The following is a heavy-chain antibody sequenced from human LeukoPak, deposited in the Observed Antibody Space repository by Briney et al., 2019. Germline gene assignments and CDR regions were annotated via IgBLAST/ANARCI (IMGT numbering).Heavy chain of an antibody. D-gene: IGHD3-10*01. CDR3: ARDRFVTMVRGVMCDY. J-gene: IGHJ4*02. V-gene: IGHV3-11*01. Sequence: GGSLRLSCAASGFTFSDYYMSWIRQAPGKGLEWVSYISSSGSTICYADSVKGRFTISRDNAKNSLYLQMNSLRAEDTAVYYCARDRFVTMVRGVMCDYWGQGTLVTVSS. CDR2: ISSSGSTI. CDR1: GFTFSDYY.